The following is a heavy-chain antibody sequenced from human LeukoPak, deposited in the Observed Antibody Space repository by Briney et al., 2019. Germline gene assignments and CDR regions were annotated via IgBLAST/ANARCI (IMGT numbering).Heavy chain of an antibody. CDR2: IDGSGVTT. Sequence: GGSLRLSCAASGFTFSSNTMSWVRQAPGRGLAWVSAIDGSGVTTFYADPVKGRFTISRDNSKTTLFLQMNSLRAEDTAIYYCTKRTPEYSSSWCLDYWGQGTLVTVSS. CDR1: GFTFSSNT. J-gene: IGHJ4*02. D-gene: IGHD6-13*01. V-gene: IGHV3-23*01. CDR3: TKRTPEYSSSWCLDY.